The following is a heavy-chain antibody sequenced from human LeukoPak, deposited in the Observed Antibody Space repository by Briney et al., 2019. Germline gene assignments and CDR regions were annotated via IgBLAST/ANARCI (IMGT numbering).Heavy chain of an antibody. Sequence: GGSLRLSCAASGFTFSSYAMSWVRQAPGKGLEWVSVTSGGGYTDYADSVKGRFTISRDNSKNTLYLQMNSLRAEDTAVYYCARDLNLWGQRTLVTVSS. CDR1: GFTFSSYA. CDR2: TSGGGYT. V-gene: IGHV3-66*01. J-gene: IGHJ5*02. CDR3: ARDLNL.